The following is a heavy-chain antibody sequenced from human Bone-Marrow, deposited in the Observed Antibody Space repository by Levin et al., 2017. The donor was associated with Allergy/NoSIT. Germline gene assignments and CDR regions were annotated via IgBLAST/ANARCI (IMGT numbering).Heavy chain of an antibody. CDR2: ISSGSSNI. J-gene: IGHJ4*02. Sequence: HGESLKISCAASGFSFSTYSMNWVRQAPGKGLEWVSYISSGSSNIKYADSVRGRFTISRDNAKNSLYLQMNSLRAEDTAVYYCATYYDPTYWGQGTLVTVSS. V-gene: IGHV3-48*01. CDR1: GFSFSTYS. D-gene: IGHD3-22*01. CDR3: ATYYDPTY.